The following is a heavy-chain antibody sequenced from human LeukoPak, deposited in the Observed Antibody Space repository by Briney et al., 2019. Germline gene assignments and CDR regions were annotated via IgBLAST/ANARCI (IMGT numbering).Heavy chain of an antibody. Sequence: QPGGSLRLSCAASGFTFSSYGMHWVRQAPGKGLEWVAVIWYDGSNKYYADSVKGRFSISRDSSKNTLYLQMNSLRAEDTAVYYCAKDDTAMDSGWFDPWGQGTLVTVSS. J-gene: IGHJ5*02. CDR2: IWYDGSNK. D-gene: IGHD5-18*01. V-gene: IGHV3-33*06. CDR1: GFTFSSYG. CDR3: AKDDTAMDSGWFDP.